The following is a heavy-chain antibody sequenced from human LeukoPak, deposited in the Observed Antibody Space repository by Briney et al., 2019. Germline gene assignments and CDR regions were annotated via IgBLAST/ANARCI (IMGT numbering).Heavy chain of an antibody. CDR1: GGSFSGYY. Sequence: SETLSLTCAVYGGSFSGYYWSWIRQPPGKGLEWIGEINHSGSTNYNPSLKSRVTISVDTSKNQFSLKLSSVTAADTAVYYCARLTGTGAGTYYYMDVWGKGTTVTVSS. V-gene: IGHV4-34*01. CDR2: INHSGST. D-gene: IGHD1/OR15-1a*01. J-gene: IGHJ6*03. CDR3: ARLTGTGAGTYYYMDV.